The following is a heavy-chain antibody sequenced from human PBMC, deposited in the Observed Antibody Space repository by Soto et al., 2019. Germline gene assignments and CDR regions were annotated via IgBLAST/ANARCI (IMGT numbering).Heavy chain of an antibody. Sequence: QLQLQESGSGLVKHSQTLSLTCAVSGGSISSGGYSWSWIRQPPGKGLEWIGYIYHSGSTYYNPYLTSRVTISVDRSKKQFSLKLSSVSAADTAGSYCARTHYICGQGTMYTDAS. CDR2: IYHSGST. CDR3: ARTHYI. J-gene: IGHJ3*02. V-gene: IGHV4-30-2*01. CDR1: GGSISSGGYS.